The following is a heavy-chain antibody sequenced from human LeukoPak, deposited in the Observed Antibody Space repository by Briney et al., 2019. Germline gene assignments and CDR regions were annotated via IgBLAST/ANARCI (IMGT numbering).Heavy chain of an antibody. Sequence: ASVKVSCKASGYTFTSYGISWVRQAPGQGLEWMGWISAYNGNTNYAQKLQGRVTMTTDTSTSTAYMELRSLRSEDTAVYYCATVSVSSGYYYALDYWGQGTLVTVSS. CDR2: ISAYNGNT. J-gene: IGHJ4*02. D-gene: IGHD3-22*01. CDR1: GYTFTSYG. V-gene: IGHV1-18*01. CDR3: ATVSVSSGYYYALDY.